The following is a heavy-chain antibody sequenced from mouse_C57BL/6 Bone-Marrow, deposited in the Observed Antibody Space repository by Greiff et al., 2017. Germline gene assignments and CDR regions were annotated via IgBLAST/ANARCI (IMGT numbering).Heavy chain of an antibody. J-gene: IGHJ1*03. CDR3: ARDGSSCWYFDV. D-gene: IGHD1-1*01. CDR1: GFTFSDYY. CDR2: INYDGSST. Sequence: EVKLVESEGGLVQPGSSMKLSCTASGFTFSDYYMAWVRQVPEKGLEWVANINYDGSSTYYLDSLKSRFIISRDNAKNILYLQMSSLKSEDTATYYCARDGSSCWYFDVWGTGTTVTVSS. V-gene: IGHV5-16*01.